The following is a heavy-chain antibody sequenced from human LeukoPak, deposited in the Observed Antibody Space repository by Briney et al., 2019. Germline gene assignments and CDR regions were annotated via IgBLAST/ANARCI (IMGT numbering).Heavy chain of an antibody. D-gene: IGHD6-13*01. CDR1: GFTFSSYA. CDR3: AKTFWRPAETLGIAAAAQLDY. V-gene: IGHV3-23*01. CDR2: ISGSGGST. Sequence: GGSLRLSCAASGFTFSSYAMHWVRQAPGKGLEWVSAISGSGGSTYYADSVKGRFTISRDNSKNTLYLQMNSLRAEDTAVYYCAKTFWRPAETLGIAAAAQLDYWGQGTLVTVSS. J-gene: IGHJ4*02.